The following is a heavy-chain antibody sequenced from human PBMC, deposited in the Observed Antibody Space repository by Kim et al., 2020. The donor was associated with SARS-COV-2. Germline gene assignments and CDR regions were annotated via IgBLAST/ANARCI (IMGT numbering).Heavy chain of an antibody. CDR2: INRNSSSI. CDR3: VSSYAGAAF. CDR1: GFAFGGYG. J-gene: IGHJ3*01. D-gene: IGHD2-2*01. Sequence: GGSLRLSCAASGFAFGGYGVSWVRQTPGKGLEWVGGINRNSSSIGFADLVRRRFTISIDNANKTRYMQMNVLRVDATALYYCVSSYAGAAF. V-gene: IGHV3-20*04.